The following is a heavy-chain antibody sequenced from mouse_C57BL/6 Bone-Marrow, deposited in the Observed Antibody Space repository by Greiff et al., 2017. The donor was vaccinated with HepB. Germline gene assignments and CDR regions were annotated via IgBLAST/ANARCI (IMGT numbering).Heavy chain of an antibody. Sequence: QVQLQQPGAELVRPGTSVKLSCKASGYTFTSYWMHWVKQRPGQGLEWIGVIDPSDNYTNYNQKFKGKATLTVDTSSSTAYMQLSSLTSEDSAVYYCARSWGGRYWYFDVWGTGTTVTVSS. CDR1: GYTFTSYW. CDR3: ARSWGGRYWYFDV. V-gene: IGHV1-59*01. J-gene: IGHJ1*03. CDR2: IDPSDNYT.